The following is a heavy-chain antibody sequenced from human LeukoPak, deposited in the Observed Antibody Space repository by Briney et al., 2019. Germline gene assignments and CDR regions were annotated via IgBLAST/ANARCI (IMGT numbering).Heavy chain of an antibody. V-gene: IGHV1-8*01. CDR1: GYTFTSYD. CDR3: ARGSVYYDSSGYSHYGMDV. CDR2: MNPNSGNT. D-gene: IGHD3-22*01. J-gene: IGHJ6*02. Sequence: ASVKVSCKASGYTFTSYDINWVRQATGQGLEWMGWMNPNSGNTGYAQKFQGRVTMTRNTSISTAYMELSSLRSEDTAVYCCARGSVYYDSSGYSHYGMDVWGQGTTVTVSS.